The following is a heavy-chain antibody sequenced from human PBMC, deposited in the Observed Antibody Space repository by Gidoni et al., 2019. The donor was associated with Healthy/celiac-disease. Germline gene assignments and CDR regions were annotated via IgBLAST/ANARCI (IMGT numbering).Heavy chain of an antibody. CDR2: IWYDGSNK. V-gene: IGHV3-33*01. CDR1: VFPFISYG. D-gene: IGHD4-17*01. Sequence: QVQRVQSGGGVVQPGRPLILSCAAPVFPFISYGMHWVRQAPGKGLEWVAFIWYDGSNKYYANSVKDRFTISRDNSKNTLYLQMNSLRAEDTAVYYCARDHPPPGDGGNDYWGQGTLVTVSS. CDR3: ARDHPPPGDGGNDY. J-gene: IGHJ4*02.